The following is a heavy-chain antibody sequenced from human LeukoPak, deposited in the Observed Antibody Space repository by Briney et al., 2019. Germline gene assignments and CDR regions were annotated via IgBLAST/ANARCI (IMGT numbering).Heavy chain of an antibody. CDR2: IYYSGST. CDR3: ARLGYYDILTGYDSNAFDI. Sequence: SETLSLTCTVSGGSISSYYWSWIRQPPGKGLEWIGYIYYSGSTNYNPSLKSRVTISVDTSKNQFSLKLSSVTAADTAVYYCARLGYYDILTGYDSNAFDIWGQGTMVTVSS. V-gene: IGHV4-59*08. CDR1: GGSISSYY. D-gene: IGHD3-9*01. J-gene: IGHJ3*02.